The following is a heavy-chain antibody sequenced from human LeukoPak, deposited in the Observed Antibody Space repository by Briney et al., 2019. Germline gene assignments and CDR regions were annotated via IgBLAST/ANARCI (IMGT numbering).Heavy chain of an antibody. V-gene: IGHV3-23*01. CDR3: AKDDAWLQYGN. CDR1: GFTFSSYA. Sequence: GGSLRLSCAASGFTFSSYAMSWVRQAPRKGLEWVSAISGSGGSTYYADSVKSRFTISRDNYKNTLYLQMNSLRPEDTAVYYCAKDDAWLQYGNWGRGTLVTVSS. J-gene: IGHJ4*02. D-gene: IGHD5-24*01. CDR2: ISGSGGST.